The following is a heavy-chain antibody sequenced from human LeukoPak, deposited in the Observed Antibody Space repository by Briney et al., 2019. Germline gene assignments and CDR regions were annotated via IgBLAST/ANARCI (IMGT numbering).Heavy chain of an antibody. CDR2: ISSRDDYI. CDR3: AKDLSHNLRPVGYYGSGSLDR. J-gene: IGHJ5*02. Sequence: LGGSLRLSCAASGFTFSSYSMNWVRQAPGKGLEWVSSISSRDDYIYYADSVKGRFTISRDNAKNSLFLQMNSLRGEDTAVYYCAKDLSHNLRPVGYYGSGSLDRWGQGTLVTVSS. V-gene: IGHV3-21*01. D-gene: IGHD3-10*01. CDR1: GFTFSSYS.